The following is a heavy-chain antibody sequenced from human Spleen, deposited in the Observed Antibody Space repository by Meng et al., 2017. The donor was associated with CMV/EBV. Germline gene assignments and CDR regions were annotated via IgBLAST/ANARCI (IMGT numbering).Heavy chain of an antibody. CDR1: GYTFTDYY. J-gene: IGHJ5*01. CDR2: INPYNGGT. Sequence: ASVKVSCKASGYTFTDYYIDWVRQAPGEGLEWVAWINPYNGGTLYAQNFQGRITVTRNTSISTAYMDLTSLRSDDTAVYYCARSSGYYPNWLDSWGQGTLVTVSS. V-gene: IGHV1-2*02. CDR3: ARSSGYYPNWLDS. D-gene: IGHD6-25*01.